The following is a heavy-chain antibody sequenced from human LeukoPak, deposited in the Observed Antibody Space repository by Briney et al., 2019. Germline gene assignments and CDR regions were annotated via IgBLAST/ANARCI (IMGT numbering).Heavy chain of an antibody. CDR2: IYYSGST. Sequence: SQTLSLTCTVSGGSISSGGYYWSWIRQHPGKGLEWIGYIYYSGSTYYNPSLKSRVTISVDTSKNQFSLKLSSVTAADTAVYYCARGPADPTRDSYFDYWGQGTLVTVSS. CDR1: GGSISSGGYY. J-gene: IGHJ4*02. CDR3: ARGPADPTRDSYFDY. D-gene: IGHD5-12*01. V-gene: IGHV4-31*03.